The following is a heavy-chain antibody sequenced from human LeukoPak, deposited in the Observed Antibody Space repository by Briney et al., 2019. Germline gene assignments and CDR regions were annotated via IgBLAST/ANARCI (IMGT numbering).Heavy chain of an antibody. CDR2: IIPIFGTA. CDR3: AREPIGSSGYYHDY. J-gene: IGHJ4*02. V-gene: IGHV1-69*13. D-gene: IGHD3-22*01. CDR1: GGTFSSYA. Sequence: GASVTVSCTASGGTFSSYAISWVRQAPGQGLEWMGGIIPIFGTANYAQKFQGRVTITADESTSTAYMELSSLRSEDTAVYYCAREPIGSSGYYHDYWGQGTLVTVSS.